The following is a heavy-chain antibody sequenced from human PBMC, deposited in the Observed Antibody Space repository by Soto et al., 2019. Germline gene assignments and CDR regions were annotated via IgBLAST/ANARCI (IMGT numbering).Heavy chain of an antibody. D-gene: IGHD1-1*01. CDR1: GYTFTSYA. Sequence: ASVKVSCKASGYTFTSYAMHWVRQAPGQRLEWMGWINAGNGNTKYSQKFQGRVTITRDTSASTAYMELSSLRSEDTAVYYCARAGTSSYYYYGMDVWGQGTTVTVSS. CDR2: INAGNGNT. CDR3: ARAGTSSYYYYGMDV. V-gene: IGHV1-3*01. J-gene: IGHJ6*02.